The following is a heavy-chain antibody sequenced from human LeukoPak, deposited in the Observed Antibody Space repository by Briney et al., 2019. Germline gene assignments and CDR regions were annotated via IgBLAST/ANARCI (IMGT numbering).Heavy chain of an antibody. V-gene: IGHV1-2*02. Sequence: ASVKVSCKASGYTFTGFYTHWVRQAPGQGLEWMGWINLNTGDTDYAPKFQGRVTMTRDTSITTAYMELSRLRYDDTAVYYCARDRPALDYWGRGTLVTVSS. CDR3: ARDRPALDY. J-gene: IGHJ4*02. CDR1: GYTFTGFY. CDR2: INLNTGDT.